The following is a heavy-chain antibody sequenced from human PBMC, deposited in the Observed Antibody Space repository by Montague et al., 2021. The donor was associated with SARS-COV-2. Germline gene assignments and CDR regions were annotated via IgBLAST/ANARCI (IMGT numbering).Heavy chain of an antibody. CDR3: ARHSRMTIIDY. J-gene: IGHJ4*02. CDR1: GGSISSYY. Sequence: SETLSLTCTVSGGSISSYYWSWIRQPPGKGLEWIGYIYYSGSTNYNPSLKSRVTISVDTSKNQFSLKLSSVTAADTAVHYCARHSRMTIIDYWGQGTLVTVSS. CDR2: IYYSGST. V-gene: IGHV4-59*08. D-gene: IGHD4/OR15-4a*01.